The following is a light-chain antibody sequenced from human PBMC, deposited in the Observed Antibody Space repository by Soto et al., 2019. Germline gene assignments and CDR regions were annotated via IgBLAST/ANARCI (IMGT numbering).Light chain of an antibody. CDR1: QSVSSSY. CDR3: QQYNNWPTWT. V-gene: IGKV3-20*01. Sequence: EIVLTQSPGTLSLSPGERATLSCRASQSVSSSYLAWYQQKPGQAPRLLIYGASRRATGIPDRFSGSGSGTDFTLTIRRLETEDFAVYFGQQYNNWPTWTFGQGTKVDIK. CDR2: GAS. J-gene: IGKJ1*01.